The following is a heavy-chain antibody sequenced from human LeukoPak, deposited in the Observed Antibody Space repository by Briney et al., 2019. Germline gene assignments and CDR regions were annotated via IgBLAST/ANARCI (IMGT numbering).Heavy chain of an antibody. J-gene: IGHJ5*02. CDR2: ITSRSSYI. CDR1: GFTFSSYS. V-gene: IGHV3-21*01. D-gene: IGHD3-22*01. Sequence: GGSLRLSCAASGFTFSSYSMNWVRQAPGQGLKWVSSITSRSSYIYYADSVKGRFTISRDNAKNSLYLQMNSLRAEDTALYYCARAARPFYDSSDYYSSWGQGTLVTVSS. CDR3: ARAARPFYDSSDYYSS.